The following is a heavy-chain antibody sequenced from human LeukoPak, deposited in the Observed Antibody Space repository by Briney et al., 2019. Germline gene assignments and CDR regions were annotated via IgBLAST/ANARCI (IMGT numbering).Heavy chain of an antibody. D-gene: IGHD4-17*01. J-gene: IGHJ2*01. V-gene: IGHV3-15*01. Sequence: GGSLRLSCAASGFTFSNAWMSWVRQAPRKGQEWVGRVKSKTDAGTTDYAAPVKGRFTISRDDSKNTLYLQMNSLKTEDTAVYYCTTDFLGPHDYGAFWGRGTLVTVSS. CDR1: GFTFSNAW. CDR3: TTDFLGPHDYGAF. CDR2: VKSKTDAGTT.